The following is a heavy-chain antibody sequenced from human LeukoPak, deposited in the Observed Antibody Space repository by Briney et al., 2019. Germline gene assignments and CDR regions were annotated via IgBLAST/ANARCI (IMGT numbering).Heavy chain of an antibody. D-gene: IGHD3-3*01. CDR2: ISSSSSYI. J-gene: IGHJ6*03. CDR1: GFTFSSYS. V-gene: IGHV3-21*01. CDR3: ARSSRTIFGVVIPTNYYYYMDV. Sequence: GGSLRLSCEASGFTFSSYSMNWVRQAPGKGLEWVSSISSSSSYIYYADSVKGRFTISRDNAKNSLYLQMNSLRAEDTAVYYCARSSRTIFGVVIPTNYYYYMDVWGKGTTVTVSS.